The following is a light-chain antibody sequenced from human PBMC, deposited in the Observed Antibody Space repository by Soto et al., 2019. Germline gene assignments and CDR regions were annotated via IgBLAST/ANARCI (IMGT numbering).Light chain of an antibody. CDR3: QQYNSYPYT. CDR2: DAS. V-gene: IGKV1-5*01. CDR1: QSLSAW. J-gene: IGKJ2*01. Sequence: DIQMTQSPSTLSASVGDRVAITCRASQSLSAWLAWYQQKPGKAPKLLIYDASNLESGVPSRFSGSGSGTEFTLTISSLQPDDFATYYCQQYNSYPYTFGQGTKLEIK.